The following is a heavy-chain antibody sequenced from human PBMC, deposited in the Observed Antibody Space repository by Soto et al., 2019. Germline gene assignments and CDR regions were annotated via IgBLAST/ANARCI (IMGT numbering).Heavy chain of an antibody. CDR2: IKQDGSEK. D-gene: IGHD4-17*01. Sequence: EVQLVESGGGFVQPGGSLRLSCAASGFTFSDYWMSWVRQAPGKGLEWVANIKQDGSEKYYVDSVKGRFTISRDNAKNSMYLQMNSLRAADTAVYYCARDIPFRTTVTTSYYYYMDFWGKGTTVTVSS. J-gene: IGHJ6*03. V-gene: IGHV3-7*01. CDR3: ARDIPFRTTVTTSYYYYMDF. CDR1: GFTFSDYW.